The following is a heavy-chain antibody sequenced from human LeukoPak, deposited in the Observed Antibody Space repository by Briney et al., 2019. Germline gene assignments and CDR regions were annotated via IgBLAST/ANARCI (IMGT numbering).Heavy chain of an antibody. V-gene: IGHV3-48*04. CDR3: ARDIGGSYTAIDY. J-gene: IGHJ4*02. CDR1: GFTFSTYS. Sequence: GGSLRLSCAASGFTFSTYSMNCVREAPGKGREWVSFISSSSSIINYVDSVRGRFTISRDNAKNSLYLQMNSLKAEDTAVYYCARDIGGSYTAIDYWGQGTLVTVSS. D-gene: IGHD1-26*01. CDR2: ISSSSSII.